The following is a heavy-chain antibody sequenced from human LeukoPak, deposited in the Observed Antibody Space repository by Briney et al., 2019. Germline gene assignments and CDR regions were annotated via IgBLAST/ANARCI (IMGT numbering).Heavy chain of an antibody. V-gene: IGHV4-34*01. Sequence: SETLSLTCAVYGGSFSGYYWSWIRPPPGKGLGCIGEIHHSGSTNYNPSLKSRVTLSVDTSKNQFSLKLSSVTAADTAVYYCARSRGWLQSHPLGYWGQGTLVTVSS. CDR2: IHHSGST. CDR3: ARSRGWLQSHPLGY. D-gene: IGHD5-24*01. CDR1: GGSFSGYY. J-gene: IGHJ4*02.